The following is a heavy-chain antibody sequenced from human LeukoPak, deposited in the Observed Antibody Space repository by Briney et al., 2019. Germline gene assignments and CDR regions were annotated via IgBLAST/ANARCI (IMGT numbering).Heavy chain of an antibody. J-gene: IGHJ4*02. CDR3: ATETNGRHYDY. V-gene: IGHV3-21*06. CDR2: IGPTGSGR. D-gene: IGHD1-14*01. Sequence: PGGSLRLSCTASGLTFSTSGFNWVRQPPGKGLEWVASIGPTGSGRYHADSIKGRFTISRDNANNFLYLQMNSLRAEDTAVYYCATETNGRHYDYWGQGTLLTVSS. CDR1: GLTFSTSG.